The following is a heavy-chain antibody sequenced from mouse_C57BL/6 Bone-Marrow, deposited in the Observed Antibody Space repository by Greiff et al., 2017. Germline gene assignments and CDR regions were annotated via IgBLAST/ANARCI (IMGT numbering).Heavy chain of an antibody. Sequence: QVQLQQPGAELVRPGTSVKLSCKASGYTFTSYWMHWVKQRPGQGLEWIGVIDPSDSYTNYNQKFKGKATLTVDKSSSTAYMQLSSLTSEDSAVYYCARTYYDYEGFAYWGQGTLVTVSA. D-gene: IGHD2-4*01. V-gene: IGHV1-59*01. CDR1: GYTFTSYW. J-gene: IGHJ3*01. CDR2: IDPSDSYT. CDR3: ARTYYDYEGFAY.